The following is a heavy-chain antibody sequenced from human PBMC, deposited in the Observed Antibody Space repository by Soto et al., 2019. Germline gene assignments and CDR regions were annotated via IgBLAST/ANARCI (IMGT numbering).Heavy chain of an antibody. Sequence: QLQLQESGPGLVKPSETLSLTCTVSGGSISSSSYYWGWIRQPPGKGLAWIGSIYYSGSTYYNPSLKSRVTISVDTSKNQFSLKLSSVTAADTAVYYCARNDYIKDYWGQGTLVTVSS. V-gene: IGHV4-39*01. CDR2: IYYSGST. CDR3: ARNDYIKDY. CDR1: GGSISSSSYY. J-gene: IGHJ4*02. D-gene: IGHD4-4*01.